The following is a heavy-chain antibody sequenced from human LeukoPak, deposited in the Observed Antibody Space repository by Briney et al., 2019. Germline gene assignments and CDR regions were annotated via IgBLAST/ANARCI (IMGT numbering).Heavy chain of an antibody. V-gene: IGHV1-69*05. CDR1: GGTFSSYA. Sequence: GASVKVSCTASGGTFSSYAISWVRQAPGPGLGWMGGIIPIFGTANYAQKFQGRVTITTDESPSTAYMELSSLRSEDTAVYYCARSQPSITIFGVVTTNWFDPWGQGTLVTVSS. J-gene: IGHJ5*02. CDR2: IIPIFGTA. D-gene: IGHD3-3*01. CDR3: ARSQPSITIFGVVTTNWFDP.